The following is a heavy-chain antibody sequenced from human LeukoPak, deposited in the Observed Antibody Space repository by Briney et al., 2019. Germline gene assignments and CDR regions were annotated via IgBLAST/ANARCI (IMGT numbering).Heavy chain of an antibody. CDR1: GYTFTSYD. J-gene: IGHJ5*02. Sequence: ASVKASCKASGYTFTSYDINWVRQATGQGLEWMGWMNPNSGNTGCAQKFQGRVTMTRNTSISTAYMELSSLRSEDTAVYYCARGGRRGYSGYDFPYNWFDPWGRGTLVTVSS. CDR2: MNPNSGNT. D-gene: IGHD5-12*01. CDR3: ARGGRRGYSGYDFPYNWFDP. V-gene: IGHV1-8*01.